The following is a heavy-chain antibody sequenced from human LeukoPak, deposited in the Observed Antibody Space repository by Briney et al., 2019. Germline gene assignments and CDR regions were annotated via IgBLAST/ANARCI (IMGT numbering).Heavy chain of an antibody. J-gene: IGHJ4*02. D-gene: IGHD3-9*01. CDR1: GHTFTGYY. CDR2: INPNSGGT. V-gene: IGHV1-2*02. CDR3: ARGVVLRYFDWLLHFDY. Sequence: ASVKVSCKASGHTFTGYYMHWVRQAPGQGLEWMGWINPNSGGTNYAQKFQGRVTMTRDTSISTAYMELSRLRSDDTAVYYCARGVVLRYFDWLLHFDYWGQGTLVTVSS.